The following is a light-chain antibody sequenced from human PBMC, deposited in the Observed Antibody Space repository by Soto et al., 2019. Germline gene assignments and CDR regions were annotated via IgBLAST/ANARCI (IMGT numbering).Light chain of an antibody. CDR1: LSVSGD. V-gene: IGKV3-11*01. CDR2: DAS. J-gene: IGKJ1*01. Sequence: VVLTQSPATLSLSPGERATLCCRTSLSVSGDLDWYQQKPGQAPRLLIYDASNRATGIPARFSGSGSGTEFTLTISSLQPDDFATYYCQHYNSYSEAFGQGTKVDI. CDR3: QHYNSYSEA.